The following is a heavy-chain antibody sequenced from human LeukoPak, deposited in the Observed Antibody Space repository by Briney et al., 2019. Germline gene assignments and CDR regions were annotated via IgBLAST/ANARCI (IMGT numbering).Heavy chain of an antibody. Sequence: SVKVSCKASGYTFTSCGISWVRQAPGQGLEWMGRIIPIFGTANYAQKFQGRVTITTDESTSTAYMELSSLRSEDTAVYYCARIYLGAFDIWGQGTMVTVSS. CDR2: IIPIFGTA. J-gene: IGHJ3*02. D-gene: IGHD3-16*01. V-gene: IGHV1-69*05. CDR1: GYTFTSCG. CDR3: ARIYLGAFDI.